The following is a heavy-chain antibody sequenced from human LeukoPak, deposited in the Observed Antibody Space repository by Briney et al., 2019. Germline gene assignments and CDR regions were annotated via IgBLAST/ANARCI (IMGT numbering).Heavy chain of an antibody. Sequence: PGGSLRLSCAASGFTFDDYAMHWVRQAPGKGLEWVSGISWNSGSIGYADSVKGRFTISRDNAKNSVYLQMNSLRAEDMAVYYCARDRNERGSDAFDIWGQGTKVTVSS. V-gene: IGHV3-9*03. CDR3: ARDRNERGSDAFDI. D-gene: IGHD3-10*01. J-gene: IGHJ3*02. CDR1: GFTFDDYA. CDR2: ISWNSGSI.